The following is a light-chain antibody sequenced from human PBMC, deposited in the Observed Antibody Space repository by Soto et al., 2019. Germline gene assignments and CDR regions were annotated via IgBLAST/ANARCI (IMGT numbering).Light chain of an antibody. CDR3: QQANSFPIT. J-gene: IGKJ5*01. CDR2: KAS. Sequence: IQMTQSPSTLYSSLGDRVTITCRASHSISSWLAWYQQKPGKAPKLPIYKASSLESGVPSRFSGSGSGTEFTLTISSLQPEDFATYYCQQANSFPITFGQGTRLEIK. V-gene: IGKV1-5*03. CDR1: HSISSW.